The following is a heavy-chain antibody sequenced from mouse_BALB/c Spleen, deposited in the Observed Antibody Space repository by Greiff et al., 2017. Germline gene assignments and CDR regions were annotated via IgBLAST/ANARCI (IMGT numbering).Heavy chain of an antibody. V-gene: IGHV5-12-1*01. CDR2: ISSGGGST. D-gene: IGHD2-1*01. Sequence: EVKLVESGGGLVKPGGSLKLSCAASGFAFSSYDMSWVRQTPEKGLEWVAYISSGGGSTYYPDTVKGRFTINRDNAKNTWYLQMSSLKSEDTAMYYCAERHGNYVSCFAYWGQGTLVTVSA. J-gene: IGHJ3*01. CDR1: GFAFSSYD. CDR3: AERHGNYVSCFAY.